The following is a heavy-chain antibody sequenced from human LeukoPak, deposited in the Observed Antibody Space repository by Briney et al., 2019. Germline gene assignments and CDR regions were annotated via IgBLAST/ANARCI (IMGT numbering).Heavy chain of an antibody. J-gene: IGHJ4*02. V-gene: IGHV1-46*01. Sequence: GASVKASCKASGYTFTSNYMHWMRQAPGQGLEWMGVITPRDGSTSYAQKFQDRVSMTRDTSTSTVYMELSSLRSEDTAVYYCARVAARILYYFDYWGQGTLVTVSS. D-gene: IGHD6-6*01. CDR3: ARVAARILYYFDY. CDR1: GYTFTSNY. CDR2: ITPRDGST.